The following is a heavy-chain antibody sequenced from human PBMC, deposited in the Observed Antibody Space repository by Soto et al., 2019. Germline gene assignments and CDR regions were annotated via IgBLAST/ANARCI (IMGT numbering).Heavy chain of an antibody. D-gene: IGHD3-22*01. CDR2: ISSSSSYI. CDR3: ARYDSSGYYWHYYYYGMDV. J-gene: IGHJ6*02. Sequence: EVQLVESGGGLVKPGGSLRLSCAASGFTFSTYSMNWVRQAPGKGLEWVSSISSSSSYIYYADSVKGRFTISRDNAKKSLYLQMNSLRAEATAVYYCARYDSSGYYWHYYYYGMDVWGQGTTVTVSS. V-gene: IGHV3-21*01. CDR1: GFTFSTYS.